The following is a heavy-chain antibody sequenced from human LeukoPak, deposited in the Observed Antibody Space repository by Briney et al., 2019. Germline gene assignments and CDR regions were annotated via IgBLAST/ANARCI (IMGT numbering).Heavy chain of an antibody. CDR2: IWYDGSNK. CDR1: GFTFSSYG. V-gene: IGHV3-33*01. CDR3: ARGDRAMDV. J-gene: IGHJ6*02. Sequence: GGSLRLSCAASGFTFSSYGMHWVRQAPGKGLEWVAVIWYDGSNKYYADSMKGRFTISRDNSKNTLYLQMNSLRAEDTAVYYCARGDRAMDVWGQGTTVTVSS. D-gene: IGHD1-14*01.